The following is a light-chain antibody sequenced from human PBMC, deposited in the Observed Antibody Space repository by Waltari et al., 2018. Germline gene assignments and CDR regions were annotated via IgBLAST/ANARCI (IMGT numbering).Light chain of an antibody. CDR2: DAS. CDR3: HQYNNWRPWT. CDR1: QSVSRN. V-gene: IGKV3-15*01. Sequence: ETVMTQSPATLFVSPGERATLSCRASQSVSRNLAWYQQKPGQAPRLLIYDASTRATGIPARLSGSGSDIEFTLTISSLQSEDSAVYYCHQYNNWRPWTFGQGTKVEIK. J-gene: IGKJ1*01.